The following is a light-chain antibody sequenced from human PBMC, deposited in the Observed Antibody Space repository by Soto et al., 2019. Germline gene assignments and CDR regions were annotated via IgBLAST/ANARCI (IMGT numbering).Light chain of an antibody. CDR3: QQYNNRPPWA. J-gene: IGKJ1*01. CDR2: DAS. CDR1: QSISNN. Sequence: IVMTQSPATLSVSPGERATLSCRASQSISNNLAWYQQKPGQAPRLLIYDASTRATTFPPRFSGSASGTEFTLTISSLQSEDFAVYYCQQYNNRPPWAFGQGTKVEIK. V-gene: IGKV3-15*01.